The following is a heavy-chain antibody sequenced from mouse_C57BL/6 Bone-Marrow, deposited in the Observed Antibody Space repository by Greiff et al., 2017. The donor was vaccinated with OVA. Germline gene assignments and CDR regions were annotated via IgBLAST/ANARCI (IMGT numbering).Heavy chain of an antibody. J-gene: IGHJ2*01. V-gene: IGHV1-55*01. CDR2: IYPGSGST. CDR1: GYTFTSYW. D-gene: IGHD1-1*01. CDR3: ARGSTTGVPGYFDY. Sequence: QVQLQQPGAELVKPGASVKMSCKASGYTFTSYWITWVKQRPGQGLEWIGDIYPGSGSTNYNEKFKSKATLTVDTSSSTAYMQLSSLTSEDSAVYYCARGSTTGVPGYFDYWGQGTTLTVSS.